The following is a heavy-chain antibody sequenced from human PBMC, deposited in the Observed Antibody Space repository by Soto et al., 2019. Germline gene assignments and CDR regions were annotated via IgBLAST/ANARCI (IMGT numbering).Heavy chain of an antibody. CDR3: ARSSVVLTALDY. CDR1: GYTFTSYA. Sequence: SVKVSCKASGYTFTSYAISWVRQAPGQGLEWMGGIIPIFGTAGYAQKFQGRVTITRDTSASTAYMELSSLRSEDTAVYYCARSSVVLTALDYWGQGTLVTGSS. D-gene: IGHD2-21*02. V-gene: IGHV1-69*05. J-gene: IGHJ4*02. CDR2: IIPIFGTA.